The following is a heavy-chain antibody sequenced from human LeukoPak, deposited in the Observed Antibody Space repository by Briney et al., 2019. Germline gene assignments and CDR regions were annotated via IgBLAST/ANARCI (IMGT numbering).Heavy chain of an antibody. J-gene: IGHJ5*02. CDR1: GGTFSRYV. CDR3: ARAYSSNWYWFDP. CDR2: IIPIFGTA. V-gene: IGHV1-69*13. D-gene: IGHD6-13*01. Sequence: GASVKVSCKASGGTFSRYVITWVRQAPGQGLEWMGGIIPIFGTANYAQKFQGRVTITADESTSTAYMELSSLRSEDTAVYYCARAYSSNWYWFDPWGQGTLVTVSS.